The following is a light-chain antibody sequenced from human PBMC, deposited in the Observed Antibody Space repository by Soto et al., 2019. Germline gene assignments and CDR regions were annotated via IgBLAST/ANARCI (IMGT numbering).Light chain of an antibody. Sequence: EIVLTQSPGTLSLSPGERATLSCRASQSVSSSYLAWYQQKPGQAPRLLIYGASSRATGIPDRCSGSGSGTDLTLTISRLEPEDFAVYYCQQYGSSPPVTFCGGTKVEIK. CDR3: QQYGSSPPVT. V-gene: IGKV3-20*01. J-gene: IGKJ4*01. CDR2: GAS. CDR1: QSVSSSY.